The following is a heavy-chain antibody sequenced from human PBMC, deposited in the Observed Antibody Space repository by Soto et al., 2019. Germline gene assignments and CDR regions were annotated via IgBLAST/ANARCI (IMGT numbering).Heavy chain of an antibody. CDR2: ISRDGGTK. CDR1: GFIVSSYG. CDR3: TGEVASGY. Sequence: QVQLVESGGGVVQPGRSLRLSCAASGFIVSSYGMHWVRQAPGKGLEWVAVISRDGGTKYYADYVKGRFAISKDNSRNTLFLEMNSLRGDDMALYYCTGEVASGYWGQGTLVTVSS. V-gene: IGHV3-30*03. J-gene: IGHJ4*02. D-gene: IGHD2-8*02.